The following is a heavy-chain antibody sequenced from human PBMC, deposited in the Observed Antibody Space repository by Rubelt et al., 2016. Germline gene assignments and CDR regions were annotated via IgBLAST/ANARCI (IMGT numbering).Heavy chain of an antibody. D-gene: IGHD4-17*01. Sequence: EVQLVESGGGLVQPGGSLRLSCAASGFTFSSYSMNWVRQAPGKGLEWVSYISSSSSTIYYADSVKCRVNISRDNAKNSLYLQMNILRAEDTAVYYCARDGLLEYGDYDPPPYWGQGTLVTVSS. CDR3: ARDGLLEYGDYDPPPY. CDR2: ISSSSSTI. V-gene: IGHV3-48*04. J-gene: IGHJ4*02. CDR1: GFTFSSYS.